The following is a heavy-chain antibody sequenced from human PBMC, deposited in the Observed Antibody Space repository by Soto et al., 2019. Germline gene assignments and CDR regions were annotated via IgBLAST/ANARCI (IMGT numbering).Heavy chain of an antibody. Sequence: EASVKVSCKVSGYTLTELSMHWVRQAPGKGLEWMGGFDPEDGETIYAQKFQGRVTMTEDTSTDTAYMELSSLRSEDTAVYYCATAPITIFGVVRWADWFAPWGQGTLVTVSS. CDR1: GYTLTELS. V-gene: IGHV1-24*01. J-gene: IGHJ5*02. D-gene: IGHD3-3*01. CDR2: FDPEDGET. CDR3: ATAPITIFGVVRWADWFAP.